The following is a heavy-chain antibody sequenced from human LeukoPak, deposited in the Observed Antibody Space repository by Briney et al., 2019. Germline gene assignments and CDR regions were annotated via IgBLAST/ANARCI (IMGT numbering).Heavy chain of an antibody. V-gene: IGHV1-69*13. J-gene: IGHJ4*02. CDR3: ARRSITYELGFDY. D-gene: IGHD5-24*01. Sequence: SVKVSCKASGGTFSSYAISRVRQAPGRGLEWMGGIIPIFGTANYAQKFQGRVTITADESTSTAYMELSSLRSEDTAVYYCARRSITYELGFDYWGQGTLVTVSS. CDR2: IIPIFGTA. CDR1: GGTFSSYA.